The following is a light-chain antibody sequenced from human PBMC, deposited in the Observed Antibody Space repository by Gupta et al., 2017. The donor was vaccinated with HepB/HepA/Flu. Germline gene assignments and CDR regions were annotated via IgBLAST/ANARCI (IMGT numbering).Light chain of an antibody. CDR3: QQSHSLWT. CDR1: QSISNY. CDR2: SVS. V-gene: IGKV1-39*01. J-gene: IGKJ1*01. Sequence: DIQMTQSTSSLSDSVGDSVSISCRASQSISNYLNWYQQKPGKAPKLLIYSVSSLQSGVPSRFSGSGSGTGFTLTISRLQPVDFATYFCQQSHSLWTFGQGTKV.